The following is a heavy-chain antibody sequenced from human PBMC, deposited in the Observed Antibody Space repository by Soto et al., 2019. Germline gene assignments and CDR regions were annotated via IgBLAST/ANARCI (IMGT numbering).Heavy chain of an antibody. CDR2: IKQDGSEK. CDR3: ARDRQQLVPYFDY. J-gene: IGHJ4*02. CDR1: GFTFSSYW. V-gene: IGHV3-7*01. Sequence: EVQLVESGGGLVQPGGSLRLSCAASGFTFSSYWMSWVRQAPGKGLEWVANIKQDGSEKYYVDSVKGRFTISRDNAKNSLYLQMNSLRAEDTAVYYCARDRQQLVPYFDYWGQGTLVTVSS. D-gene: IGHD6-13*01.